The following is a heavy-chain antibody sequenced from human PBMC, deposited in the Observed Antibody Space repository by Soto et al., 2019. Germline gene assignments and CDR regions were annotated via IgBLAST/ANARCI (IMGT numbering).Heavy chain of an antibody. J-gene: IGHJ4*02. CDR1: GFSFNTTGVG. CDR2: IYWDDDK. V-gene: IGHV2-5*02. Sequence: QITLKESGPPLVKPTQTLTLTCTFSGFSFNTTGVGVGWNRQPPGKALEWLAIIYWDDDKRYSPSLKSRLTITKDTSKNQVVLTVTNMDPVDTATYFCAHRAVLCSGGTCYSHPFDSWGQGTLVTVSS. CDR3: AHRAVLCSGGTCYSHPFDS. D-gene: IGHD2-15*01.